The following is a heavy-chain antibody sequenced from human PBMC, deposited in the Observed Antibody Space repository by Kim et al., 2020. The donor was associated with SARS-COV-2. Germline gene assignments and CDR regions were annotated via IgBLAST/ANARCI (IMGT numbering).Heavy chain of an antibody. V-gene: IGHV4-39*07. CDR3: ARVDDSSGNFLDY. D-gene: IGHD3-22*01. J-gene: IGHJ4*02. Sequence: YHPSLKSRVTISVDTSKNQFSLKVSSVTAADTAVYYCARVDDSSGNFLDYWGQGTLVTVSS.